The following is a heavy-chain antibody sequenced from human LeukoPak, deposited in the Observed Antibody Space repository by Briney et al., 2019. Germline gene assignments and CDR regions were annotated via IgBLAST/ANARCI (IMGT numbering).Heavy chain of an antibody. CDR1: GLTFSSYS. CDR2: IGSSSSYT. V-gene: IGHV3-21*01. CDR3: ARDYKGLSEY. D-gene: IGHD1-1*01. J-gene: IGHJ4*02. Sequence: GGSLRLSCAASGLTFSSYSMNWVRQAPGKGLEWVSSIGSSSSYTYYADSVKGRFTISRDNAKGSLYLQMNSLRAEDTAVYYCARDYKGLSEYWGQGTLVTVSS.